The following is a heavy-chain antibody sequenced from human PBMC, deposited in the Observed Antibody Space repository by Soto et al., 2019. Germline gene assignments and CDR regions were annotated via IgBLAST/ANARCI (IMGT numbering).Heavy chain of an antibody. CDR1: GFSFSRYG. J-gene: IGHJ6*02. V-gene: IGHV3-30*03. D-gene: IGHD1-26*01. Sequence: QVQLVESGGGVVQPGRSLRLSCAASGFSFSRYGMHWVRQAPGKGLEWVAVISYDGSKKYDADSVKGRFTISRDNSKNTPYLQMNNLRPKDTAVYYCVRDSISGSYYFYYYGMDVWGLGTTVTVSS. CDR3: VRDSISGSYYFYYYGMDV. CDR2: ISYDGSKK.